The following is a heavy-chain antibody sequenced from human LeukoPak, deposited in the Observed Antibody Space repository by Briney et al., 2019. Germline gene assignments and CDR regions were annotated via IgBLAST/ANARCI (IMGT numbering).Heavy chain of an antibody. V-gene: IGHV3-30*18. CDR3: AKERSFGYSYGPDAFDY. J-gene: IGHJ4*02. D-gene: IGHD5-18*01. CDR2: ISYDGSNK. CDR1: GFTFSSYG. Sequence: GGSLRLSCAASGFTFSSYGMHWVRQAPGKGLEWVAVISYDGSNKYYADSVKGRFTISRDNSKNTLYLQMNSLRAEDTAVYYCAKERSFGYSYGPDAFDYWGQGTLVSVSS.